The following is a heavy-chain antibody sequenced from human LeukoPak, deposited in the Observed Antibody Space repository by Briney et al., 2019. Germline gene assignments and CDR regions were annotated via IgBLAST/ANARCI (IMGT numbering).Heavy chain of an antibody. Sequence: PGGSLRLSCAASGFTFSSYSMNWVRQAPGKGLEWVGRSRNKANSYTTEYAASVEGRFTISRDDSKNSMFLHMNSLKTEDTAMYYCATSVVPATPFDYWGQGTLVTVSS. CDR2: SRNKANSYTT. CDR3: ATSVVPATPFDY. J-gene: IGHJ4*02. V-gene: IGHV3-72*01. CDR1: GFTFSSYS. D-gene: IGHD2-21*02.